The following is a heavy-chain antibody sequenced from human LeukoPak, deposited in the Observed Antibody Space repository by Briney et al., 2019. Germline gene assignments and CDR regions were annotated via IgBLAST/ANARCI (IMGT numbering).Heavy chain of an antibody. Sequence: PSETQSLTCTVSGGSISSYYWSWIRQPPGKGLEWIGYIYYSGSTNYNPSLKSRVTISVDTSKNQFSLKLSSVTAADTAVYYCARSGYRPQLDYWGQGTLVTVSS. CDR2: IYYSGST. D-gene: IGHD3-3*01. CDR3: ARSGYRPQLDY. CDR1: GGSISSYY. J-gene: IGHJ4*02. V-gene: IGHV4-59*08.